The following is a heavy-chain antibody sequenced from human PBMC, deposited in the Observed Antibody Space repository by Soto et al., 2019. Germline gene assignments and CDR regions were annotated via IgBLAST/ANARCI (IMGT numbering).Heavy chain of an antibody. CDR2: INPSGGST. D-gene: IGHD3-10*01. CDR3: ARDRVPHYYYYYMDV. Sequence: ASVKVCCKASGYTFTSYYMHWVRQAPGQGLEWMGIINPSGGSTSYAQKFQGRVTMTRDTSTSTVYMELSSLRSEDTAVYYCARDRVPHYYYYYMDVWGKGTTVTVSS. CDR1: GYTFTSYY. V-gene: IGHV1-46*03. J-gene: IGHJ6*03.